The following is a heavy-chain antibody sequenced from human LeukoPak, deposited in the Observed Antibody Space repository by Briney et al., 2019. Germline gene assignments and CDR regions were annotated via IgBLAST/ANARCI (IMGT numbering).Heavy chain of an antibody. J-gene: IGHJ6*03. V-gene: IGHV3-23*01. CDR3: AKGSGSHYYYYYMDV. D-gene: IGHD6-13*01. CDR2: ITGNGGTT. CDR1: GFTFSNYG. Sequence: GGSLRLSCAASGFTFSNYGMNWVRQAPGKGLEWVSGITGNGGTTYYADSVKGRFTISRDSSKDTLYLQMNSLRADDTAVYYCAKGSGSHYYYYYMDVWGKGTTVTVSS.